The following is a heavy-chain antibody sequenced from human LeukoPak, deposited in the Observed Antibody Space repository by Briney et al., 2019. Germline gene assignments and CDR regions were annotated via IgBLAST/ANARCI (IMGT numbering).Heavy chain of an antibody. Sequence: GGSLRLSCAASGFTFDDYAMHWVRQAPGKGLEWVSAISGSGDYTYYADSVKGRVTISRDNSKNTLYLQMSSLRAEDTAVYYCARDSVLLWFGDLPYYFDIWGQGTLVTVSS. J-gene: IGHJ4*02. V-gene: IGHV3-23*01. CDR2: ISGSGDYT. D-gene: IGHD3-10*01. CDR3: ARDSVLLWFGDLPYYFDI. CDR1: GFTFDDYA.